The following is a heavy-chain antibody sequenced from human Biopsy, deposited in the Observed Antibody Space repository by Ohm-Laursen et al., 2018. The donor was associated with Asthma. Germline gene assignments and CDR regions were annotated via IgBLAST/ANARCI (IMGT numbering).Heavy chain of an antibody. Sequence: SLRLSCSASGFTFGNFWMSWGRQTQGKGLEWVATINGDGSQKSYVDSVTGRFTISRDNSKNSLHLEMNSPRAEDTAVYYCARESSVAGSSDFDYWDQGTLVTVSS. CDR2: INGDGSQK. CDR3: ARESSVAGSSDFDY. D-gene: IGHD6-19*01. CDR1: GFTFGNFW. J-gene: IGHJ4*02. V-gene: IGHV3-7*01.